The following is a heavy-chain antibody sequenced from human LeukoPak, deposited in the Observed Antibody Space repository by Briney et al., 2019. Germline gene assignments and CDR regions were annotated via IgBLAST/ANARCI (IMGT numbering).Heavy chain of an antibody. CDR2: ISWNGGSI. Sequence: GGSLRLSCAASGFTFDDYAMHWVRQAPGKGLEWVSGISWNGGSIGYADSVKGRFTISRDNAKNSLYLQMNSLRAEDTALYYCAKEVIVGNFDYWGQGTLATVSS. V-gene: IGHV3-9*01. D-gene: IGHD3-22*01. CDR1: GFTFDDYA. CDR3: AKEVIVGNFDY. J-gene: IGHJ4*02.